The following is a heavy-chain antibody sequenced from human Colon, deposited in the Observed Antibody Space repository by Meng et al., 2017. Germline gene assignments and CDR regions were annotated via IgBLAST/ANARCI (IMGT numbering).Heavy chain of an antibody. CDR1: GGSLSSDTYY. J-gene: IGHJ5*02. CDR3: ARGLNEGGLAHNWFDP. V-gene: IGHV4-31*03. Sequence: VQLHESGPGLVKTSQNLSLTCTVSGGSLSSDTYYWTWIRQDPGKGLEWIGIINHSGSTYYNPSLKSRVTMSLDTSKQQFSLKLISVIAADTAVYFCARGLNEGGLAHNWFDPWGQGTLVTVSS. CDR2: INHSGST. D-gene: IGHD1-1*01.